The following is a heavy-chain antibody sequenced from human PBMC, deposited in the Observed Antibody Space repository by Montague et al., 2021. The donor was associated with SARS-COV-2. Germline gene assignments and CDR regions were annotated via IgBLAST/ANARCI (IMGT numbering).Heavy chain of an antibody. Sequence: SETLSLTCAVYGGSFSGYYWIRIRQSPGKGLEWIAEINHSGTTNYNFNPSLRSRVTISVDTSKSQFSLKLSSVTAADTGVYYCARWDPQTLTWIGVRGKSASDYWGQGTLVTVSS. CDR1: GGSFSGYY. CDR2: INHSGTT. J-gene: IGHJ4*02. D-gene: IGHD4-23*01. V-gene: IGHV4-34*01. CDR3: ARWDPQTLTWIGVRGKSASDY.